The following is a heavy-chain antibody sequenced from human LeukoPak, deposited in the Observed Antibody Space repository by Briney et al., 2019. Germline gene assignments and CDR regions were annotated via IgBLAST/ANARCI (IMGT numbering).Heavy chain of an antibody. D-gene: IGHD6-6*01. CDR3: ASGSSSVGY. J-gene: IGHJ4*02. Sequence: GGSLRLSCAASGFIFSDYYMSWIRQSPGKGLKWISYISPNGTDIYSIDSVRGRFIMSRYNAKNSLYLQMNSLRAEDTAVYYCASGSSSVGYWGQGTLVTVSS. V-gene: IGHV3-11*01. CDR1: GFIFSDYY. CDR2: ISPNGTDI.